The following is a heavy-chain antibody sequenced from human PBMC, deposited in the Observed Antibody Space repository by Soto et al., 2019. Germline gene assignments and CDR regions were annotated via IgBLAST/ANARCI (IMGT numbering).Heavy chain of an antibody. CDR2: ISAYNGNT. Sequence: QVPLVQSGAEVKKPGASVKVSCKASGYTFTSYGISWVRQAPGQGLVWMGWISAYNGNTHYAQKLPGRVTMTTDTCTSTAYMELRSLRSDDTAVYYCARVFTYYYDSSGYSRFDYWGQGTLVTVSS. CDR3: ARVFTYYYDSSGYSRFDY. J-gene: IGHJ4*02. D-gene: IGHD3-22*01. CDR1: GYTFTSYG. V-gene: IGHV1-18*01.